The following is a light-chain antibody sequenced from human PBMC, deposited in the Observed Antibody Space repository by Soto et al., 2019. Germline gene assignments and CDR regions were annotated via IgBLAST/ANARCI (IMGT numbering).Light chain of an antibody. CDR1: QDISNY. Sequence: DLQMTQSPSSLSASVGDRVTITCQASQDISNYLNWYQQKPGKAPKLLIYDASNLETGVPSGFSGSGSGTDFTFTISSLQPEDIATYYCQQYDNLPFTFGPGTKVDIK. CDR2: DAS. V-gene: IGKV1-33*01. J-gene: IGKJ3*01. CDR3: QQYDNLPFT.